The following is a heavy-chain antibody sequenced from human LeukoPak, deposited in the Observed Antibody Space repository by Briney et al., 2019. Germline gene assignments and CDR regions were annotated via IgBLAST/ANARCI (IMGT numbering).Heavy chain of an antibody. CDR1: GGTFSSNA. D-gene: IGHD3-22*01. V-gene: IGHV1-69*13. CDR2: IIPMFGTA. CDR3: ASHYYDSSGYYPFDY. J-gene: IGHJ4*02. Sequence: SVKVSCEASGGTFSSNAISWVRQAPGQGLEWMGGIIPMFGTANHAQKFQGRVTITAAESTSTAYMELSSLRSEDTAVYYCASHYYDSSGYYPFDYWGQGTLVTVSS.